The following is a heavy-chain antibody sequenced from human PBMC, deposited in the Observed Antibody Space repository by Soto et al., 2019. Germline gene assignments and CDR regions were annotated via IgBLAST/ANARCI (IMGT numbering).Heavy chain of an antibody. D-gene: IGHD3-22*01. V-gene: IGHV1-69*13. J-gene: IGHJ4*02. CDR2: ITPLFGTA. CDR3: ARQFDYDTSGYYYAY. Sequence: SVKVSCKASGGAFSRNTVSWVRQAPGQGLEWMGGITPLFGTASYAQKFQGRVTITADESTNTAYMELSRLRSGDTAVYYCARQFDYDTSGYYYAYWGQGTLVTVSS. CDR1: GGAFSRNT.